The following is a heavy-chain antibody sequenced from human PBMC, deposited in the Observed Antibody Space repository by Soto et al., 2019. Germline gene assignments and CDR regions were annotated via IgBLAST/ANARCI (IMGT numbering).Heavy chain of an antibody. CDR3: ARETSSGPYYYYGMDV. V-gene: IGHV1-18*01. D-gene: IGHD3-10*01. Sequence: ASVKVSCKASGYTFTSYGISWVRQAPGQGLEWMGWINAGNGNTKYSQKFQGRVTITRDTSASTAYMELNSLRAEDTAVYYCARETSSGPYYYYGMDVWGQGTTVTVSS. CDR2: INAGNGNT. J-gene: IGHJ6*02. CDR1: GYTFTSYG.